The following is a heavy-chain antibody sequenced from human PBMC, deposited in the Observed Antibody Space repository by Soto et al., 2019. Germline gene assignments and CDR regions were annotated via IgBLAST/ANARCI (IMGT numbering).Heavy chain of an antibody. CDR3: ARDEYSSSSPWFDP. CDR2: IIPIFGTA. V-gene: IGHV1-69*13. CDR1: GGTFSSYA. J-gene: IGHJ5*02. Sequence: ASVKVSCKASGGTFSSYAISWVRQAPGQGLEWMGGIIPIFGTANYAQKFQGRVTITADESTSTAYMELSSLRSEDTAVYYCARDEYSSSSPWFDPWGQGTLVTAPQ. D-gene: IGHD6-6*01.